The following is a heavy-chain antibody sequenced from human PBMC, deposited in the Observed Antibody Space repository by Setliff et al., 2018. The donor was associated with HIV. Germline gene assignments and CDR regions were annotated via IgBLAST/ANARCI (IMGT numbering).Heavy chain of an antibody. V-gene: IGHV4-4*09. CDR1: GGSISGYH. D-gene: IGHD6-13*01. CDR3: ARSPSYRSSWEYYFDY. Sequence: SETLSLTCTVSGGSISGYHWNWLRQTPGKGLEWVGYIYTSRGANYNHSLRTRVIISVDTSNQFSLKLSSVTAADAAVYYCARSPSYRSSWEYYFDYWGQGILVTVSS. J-gene: IGHJ4*02. CDR2: IYTSRGA.